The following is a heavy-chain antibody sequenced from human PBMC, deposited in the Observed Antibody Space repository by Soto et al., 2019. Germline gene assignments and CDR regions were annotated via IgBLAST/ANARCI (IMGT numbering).Heavy chain of an antibody. CDR1: GYSVSDYF. J-gene: IGHJ6*02. D-gene: IGHD1-26*01. V-gene: IGHV1-2*02. Sequence: QVQLVQSGAEVKKSGASVKVSCKASGYSVSDYFIQWVRQAPGQGLEWVAWINPKSAATNYAKKFQGRVSLTWDPSFSKAYMELARLRPDDTAVYYCARIKWGLDYYNGMDVWGQGTTVIVSS. CDR3: ARIKWGLDYYNGMDV. CDR2: INPKSAAT.